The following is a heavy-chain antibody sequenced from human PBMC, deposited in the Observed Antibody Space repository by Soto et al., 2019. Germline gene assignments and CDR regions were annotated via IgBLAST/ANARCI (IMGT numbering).Heavy chain of an antibody. CDR3: ARAPTYYDILTGYSYAEYFQH. D-gene: IGHD3-9*01. Sequence: SVKVSCKASGGTFSSYTISWVRQAPGQGLEWMGRIIPILGIANYAQKFQGRVTITADKSTSTAYMELSSLRSEDTAVYYCARAPTYYDILTGYSYAEYFQHWGQGTLVTVSS. V-gene: IGHV1-69*02. CDR2: IIPILGIA. CDR1: GGTFSSYT. J-gene: IGHJ1*01.